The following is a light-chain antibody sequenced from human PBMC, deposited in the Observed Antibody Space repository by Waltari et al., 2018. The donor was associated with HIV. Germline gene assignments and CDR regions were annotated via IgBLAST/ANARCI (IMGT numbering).Light chain of an antibody. Sequence: QSALTQPPSASGSPGQSVTGSCTRTSSAIVYFNYVSRYQQHPGKAPKLLIYDVNKRPSGVPDRLSASKSGATASLTVSGLLAEDEADYYCAAYAGNNIVIFGGGTKVTV. CDR2: DVN. CDR3: AAYAGNNIVI. CDR1: SSAIVYFNY. V-gene: IGLV2-8*01. J-gene: IGLJ2*01.